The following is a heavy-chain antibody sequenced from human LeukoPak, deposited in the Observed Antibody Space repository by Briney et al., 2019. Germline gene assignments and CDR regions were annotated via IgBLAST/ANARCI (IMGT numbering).Heavy chain of an antibody. CDR2: IYTNWTT. CDR3: AREQWLAFDY. Sequence: SETLSLTCAVSGGSISGYYWSWIRQPAGKRLGWIGRIYTNWTTYYSPSLKSRVTMSVDTSKNQFSLKLSSVTAADTAVYYCAREQWLAFDYWGQGTLVTVSS. CDR1: GGSISGYY. V-gene: IGHV4-4*07. J-gene: IGHJ4*02. D-gene: IGHD6-19*01.